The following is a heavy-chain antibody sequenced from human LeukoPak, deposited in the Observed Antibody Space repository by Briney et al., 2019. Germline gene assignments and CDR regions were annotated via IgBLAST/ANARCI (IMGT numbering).Heavy chain of an antibody. CDR3: AKDWTTVVTPKGYYLDS. CDR2: ISTTGGST. J-gene: IGHJ4*02. D-gene: IGHD4-23*01. Sequence: AGGSLRLSCAASGFSFNNYAMSWVRQAPGKGLGWVSAISTTGGSTYYADSVKGRFTISRDNSKNTLSLQMDSLRVEDTAVYYCAKDWTTVVTPKGYYLDSWGQGTLVAVSS. V-gene: IGHV3-23*01. CDR1: GFSFNNYA.